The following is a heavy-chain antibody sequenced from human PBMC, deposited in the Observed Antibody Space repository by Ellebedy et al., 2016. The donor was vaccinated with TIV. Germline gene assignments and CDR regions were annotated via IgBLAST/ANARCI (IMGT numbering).Heavy chain of an antibody. CDR2: ISGSGGGP. V-gene: IGHV3-23*01. J-gene: IGHJ4*02. Sequence: GESLKISCAASGFTFSTYAMSWVRQAPGRGLEWVSTISGSGGGPYYTDSLKGRFTISRDNSKNTLYLQMNSLRAGDTAIYYCARLRYFGSGSYSDYWGQGTLVTVSS. CDR1: GFTFSTYA. D-gene: IGHD3-10*01. CDR3: ARLRYFGSGSYSDY.